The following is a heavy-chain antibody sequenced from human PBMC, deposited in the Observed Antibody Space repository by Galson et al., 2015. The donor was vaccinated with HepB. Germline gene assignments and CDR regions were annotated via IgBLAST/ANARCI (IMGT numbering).Heavy chain of an antibody. CDR1: GFTFSDYR. CDR3: ATRTIVGASQYFHH. CDR2: ISSGGII. J-gene: IGHJ1*01. D-gene: IGHD1-26*01. V-gene: IGHV3-48*02. Sequence: SLRLSCAASGFTFSDYRMNWVRQAPGKGLEWVSYISSGGIIYYADSVKGRFTISRDNAKNSVYPQMNSLRDEDTAVYYCATRTIVGASQYFHHWGQGTLVTVSS.